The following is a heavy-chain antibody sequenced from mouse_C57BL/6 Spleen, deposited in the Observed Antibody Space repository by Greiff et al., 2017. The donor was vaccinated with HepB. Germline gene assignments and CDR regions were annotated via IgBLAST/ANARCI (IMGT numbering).Heavy chain of an antibody. CDR2: INPNNGGT. J-gene: IGHJ4*01. CDR3: ASSVTTVVAHYYAMDY. CDR1: GYTFTDYY. V-gene: IGHV1-26*01. Sequence: EVQLQQSGPELVKPGASVKISCKASGYTFTDYYMNWVKQSHGKSLEWIGDINPNNGGTSYNQKFKGKATLTVDKSSSTAYMELRSLTAEDSAVYYCASSVTTVVAHYYAMDYWGQGTSVTVSS. D-gene: IGHD1-1*01.